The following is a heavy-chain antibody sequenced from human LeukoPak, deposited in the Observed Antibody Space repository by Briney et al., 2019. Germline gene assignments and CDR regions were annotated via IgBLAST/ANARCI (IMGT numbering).Heavy chain of an antibody. Sequence: GGSLRLSCAASGFTFTSYAMNWVRQAPGKGLDWVSVISDSGGSTYYADSVKGRFTISRDNSKNTLYLQMNSLRAEDTAVYYCAKQFCGDYGAFNYWGQGTLVTVSS. CDR1: GFTFTSYA. CDR2: ISDSGGST. J-gene: IGHJ4*02. CDR3: AKQFCGDYGAFNY. V-gene: IGHV3-23*01. D-gene: IGHD4-17*01.